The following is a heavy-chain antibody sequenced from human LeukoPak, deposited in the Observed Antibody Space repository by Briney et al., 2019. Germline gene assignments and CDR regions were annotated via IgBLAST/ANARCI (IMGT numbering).Heavy chain of an antibody. J-gene: IGHJ4*02. CDR1: GFTFNRYW. CDR2: IKKDGSEK. V-gene: IGHV3-7*01. D-gene: IGHD5-12*01. Sequence: GGSLRLSCAASGFTFNRYWMSWVRQAPGKGLEWVANIKKDGSEKYYVDSVKGRLTISRDNAKNSLSLQMNSLRAEGTAVYYCARVEASGYDYGAFDSWGQGTLVTVSS. CDR3: ARVEASGYDYGAFDS.